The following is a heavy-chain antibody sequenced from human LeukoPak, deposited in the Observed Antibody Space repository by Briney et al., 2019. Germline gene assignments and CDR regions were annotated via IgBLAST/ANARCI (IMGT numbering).Heavy chain of an antibody. CDR3: ARVVRGAVTSNWFDP. D-gene: IGHD4-17*01. CDR1: GGSINNYY. Sequence: SETLSLTCTVSGGSINNYYWSWIRQPPGKGLEWIGYIYSTGSTNYNPSLKSRVTMSVDTSKNEFSLKLTSVTAADTAIYYCARVVRGAVTSNWFDPWGQGTLVTVSS. CDR2: IYSTGST. J-gene: IGHJ5*02. V-gene: IGHV4-59*01.